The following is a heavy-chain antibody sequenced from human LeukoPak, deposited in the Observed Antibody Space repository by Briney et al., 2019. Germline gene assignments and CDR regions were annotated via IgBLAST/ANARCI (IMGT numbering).Heavy chain of an antibody. CDR1: GGTLSSYA. CDR2: IIPIFGTA. CDR3: ARGKPVADNYYYGMDV. V-gene: IGHV1-69*19. D-gene: IGHD1-14*01. J-gene: IGHJ6*02. Sequence: SVKVSCKASGGTLSSYAISWVRQAPGQGLEWMGGIIPIFGTANYAQKFQGRVTITADESTSTAYMELSSLRSEDTAVYYCARGKPVADNYYYGMDVWGQGTTVTVSS.